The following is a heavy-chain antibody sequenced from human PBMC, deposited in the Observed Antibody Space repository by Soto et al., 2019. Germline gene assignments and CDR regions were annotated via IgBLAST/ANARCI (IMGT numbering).Heavy chain of an antibody. CDR1: GYTFTSYA. Sequence: ASVKVSCKASGYTFTSYAMHWVRQAPGQRLEWMGWINAGNGNTKYSQKFQGRVTITRDTSASTAYMELSSLRSEDKAVYHCARALRYYDSSGYYPWGQGTQVTVPS. D-gene: IGHD3-22*01. CDR2: INAGNGNT. CDR3: ARALRYYDSSGYYP. V-gene: IGHV1-3*01. J-gene: IGHJ5*02.